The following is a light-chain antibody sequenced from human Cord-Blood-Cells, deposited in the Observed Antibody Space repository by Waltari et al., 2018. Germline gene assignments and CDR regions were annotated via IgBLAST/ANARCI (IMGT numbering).Light chain of an antibody. CDR3: QVWDSSSDHNVV. J-gene: IGLJ2*01. V-gene: IGLV3-21*04. CDR2: YDS. CDR1: NIGSKS. Sequence: SYVLTQPPSVSVAPGKTARITCGGNNIGSKSVHWYQQKPGQAPVLVIYYDSDRPSGIPEGCSGSNSGNTATLTISRVEAGDEADYYCQVWDSSSDHNVVFGGGTKLTVL.